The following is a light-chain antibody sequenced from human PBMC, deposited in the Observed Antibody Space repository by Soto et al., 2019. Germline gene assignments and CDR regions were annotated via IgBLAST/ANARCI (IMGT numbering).Light chain of an antibody. CDR2: ETS. J-gene: IGKJ1*01. Sequence: EIVMTQSPGTLSVSPGERATLSCRASQNIRSNLAWYQQKPGQAPRLLIYETSTRAAGISARFSGSGSGTEFTLNIISLQSEDFVVYYCQQYIDWPPGTFGQGTAVEIK. CDR1: QNIRSN. V-gene: IGKV3-15*01. CDR3: QQYIDWPPGT.